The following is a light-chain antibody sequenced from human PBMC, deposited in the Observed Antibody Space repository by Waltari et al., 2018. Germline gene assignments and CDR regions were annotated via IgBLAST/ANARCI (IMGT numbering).Light chain of an antibody. CDR1: HFGNKN. Sequence: SYDLTQPPSVSVSPGQTARITCGGVHFGNKNAHWYQQKPPQAPVLVIYYDGERPSGIPERFSASKSGNSATLTISGVEAGDEADYYCQVWDSSSDQQVLFGRGTRLTAL. V-gene: IGLV3-21*01. CDR3: QVWDSSSDQQVL. CDR2: YDG. J-gene: IGLJ7*02.